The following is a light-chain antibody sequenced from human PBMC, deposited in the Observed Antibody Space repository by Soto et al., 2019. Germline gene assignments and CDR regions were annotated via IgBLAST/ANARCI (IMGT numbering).Light chain of an antibody. J-gene: IGKJ2*01. CDR1: QSVSSSY. CDR3: QQYGSSPPYT. Sequence: EIVLTQSPGTLSLSPGERATLSCRASQSVSSSYLAWYQQQPGQAPRLLIYGASSRATGSPARCSGSGSGTDFSLTITRLVTEDIAVYYCQQYGSSPPYTFGQGTKLEIK. V-gene: IGKV3-20*01. CDR2: GAS.